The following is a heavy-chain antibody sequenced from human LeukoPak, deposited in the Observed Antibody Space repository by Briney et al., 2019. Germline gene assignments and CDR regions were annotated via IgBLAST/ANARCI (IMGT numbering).Heavy chain of an antibody. Sequence: GGSLRLSCAASGFTFSSYAMHWVRQAPGKGLEWVAVISYDGSNKYYTDSVKGRFTISRDNSKNTLYLQMNSLRAEDTAVYYCARDPSSPPGEWELLNFDYWGQGTLVTVSS. V-gene: IGHV3-30*04. J-gene: IGHJ4*02. CDR2: ISYDGSNK. CDR3: ARDPSSPPGEWELLNFDY. D-gene: IGHD1-26*01. CDR1: GFTFSSYA.